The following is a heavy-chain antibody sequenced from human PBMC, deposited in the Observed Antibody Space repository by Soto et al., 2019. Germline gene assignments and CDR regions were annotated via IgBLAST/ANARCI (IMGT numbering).Heavy chain of an antibody. D-gene: IGHD3-22*01. J-gene: IGHJ6*02. CDR3: AKDLSRGYDSSGVMDV. CDR2: ISYDGSNK. CDR1: GFTFSSYG. V-gene: IGHV3-30*18. Sequence: GGSLRLSCAASGFTFSSYGMHWVRQAPGKGLEWVAVISYDGSNKYYADSVKGRFTISRDNSKNTLYLQMNSLRAEDTAVYYCAKDLSRGYDSSGVMDVWGQGTTVTVSS.